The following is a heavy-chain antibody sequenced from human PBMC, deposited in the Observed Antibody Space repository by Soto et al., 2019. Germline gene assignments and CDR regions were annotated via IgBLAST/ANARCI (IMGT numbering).Heavy chain of an antibody. CDR3: ARDLSGYYCEGMDV. D-gene: IGHD3-22*01. CDR1: GYTFTSYA. V-gene: IGHV1-3*01. J-gene: IGHJ6*02. Sequence: QVQLVQSGAEVKKPGASVKVSCKASGYTFTSYAMHWVRQAPGQGLEWMGWINAGNGNTKYSQKFQGRVTITRDTSASTAYMELSSLRSEDTAVYYCARDLSGYYCEGMDVWGQGTTVTVSS. CDR2: INAGNGNT.